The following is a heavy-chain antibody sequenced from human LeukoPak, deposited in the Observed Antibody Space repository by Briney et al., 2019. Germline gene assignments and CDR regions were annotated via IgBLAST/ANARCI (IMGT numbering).Heavy chain of an antibody. CDR3: ARLQVRGTIVQYYFDY. D-gene: IGHD3-10*01. CDR2: IYYSGGT. CDR1: SDSMSGYY. J-gene: IGHJ4*02. V-gene: IGHV4-59*08. Sequence: PSETLSLTCTVSSDSMSGYYWSWIRQPPGKGLERIGYIYYSGGTNYSPSLKSRVTISVDTSIKQFSLNLSSVTAADTAVYYCARLQVRGTIVQYYFDYWGQGTLVTVSS.